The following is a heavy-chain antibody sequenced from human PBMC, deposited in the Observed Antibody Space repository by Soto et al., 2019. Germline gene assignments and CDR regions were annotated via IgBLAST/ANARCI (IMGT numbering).Heavy chain of an antibody. CDR1: GFTFSSYA. CDR2: IPYDGSNK. D-gene: IGHD3-16*02. J-gene: IGHJ4*02. V-gene: IGHV3-30-3*01. CDR3: ASPNYPDTGYDYVWGSDRRRDY. Sequence: GGSLRLSCAASGFTFSSYAMHWVRQAPGKGLEWVAVIPYDGSNKYYADSVKGRFTISRDNSKNTLYLQMNSLRAEDTAVYYCASPNYPDTGYDYVWGSDRRRDYWGQGTLVTVSS.